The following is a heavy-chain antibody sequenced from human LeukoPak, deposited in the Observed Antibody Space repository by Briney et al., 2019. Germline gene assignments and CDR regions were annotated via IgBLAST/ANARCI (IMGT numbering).Heavy chain of an antibody. Sequence: PSETLSLTCTVSGDSITRYYWSWIRQPAGKGLEWIGRFYDSGNTNYNPSLKSRVTMSVDTSKNQFSLDLRPVTAADTAVYYCARGPCASTSCYDFPYYYMDVWGKGTTVTVSS. CDR3: ARGPCASTSCYDFPYYYMDV. CDR2: FYDSGNT. D-gene: IGHD2-2*01. CDR1: GDSITRYY. V-gene: IGHV4-4*07. J-gene: IGHJ6*03.